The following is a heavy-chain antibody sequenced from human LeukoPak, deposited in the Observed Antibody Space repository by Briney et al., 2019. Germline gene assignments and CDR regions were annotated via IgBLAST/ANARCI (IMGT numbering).Heavy chain of an antibody. J-gene: IGHJ6*03. Sequence: ASVKVSCKASGYTFTSYGISWVRQAPGQGLEWMGWMNPNSGNTGYAQKFQGRVTMTRNTSISTAYMELSSLRSEDTAVYYCARARLGRDCSSTSCYAPPYYYYYYMDVWGKGTTVTISS. CDR3: ARARLGRDCSSTSCYAPPYYYYYYMDV. CDR2: MNPNSGNT. D-gene: IGHD2-2*01. V-gene: IGHV1-8*02. CDR1: GYTFTSYG.